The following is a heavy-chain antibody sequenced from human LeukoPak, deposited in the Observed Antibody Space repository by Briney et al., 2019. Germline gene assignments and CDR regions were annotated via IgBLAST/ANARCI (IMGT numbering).Heavy chain of an antibody. CDR2: IYHYGST. J-gene: IGHJ5*02. D-gene: IGHD2-2*02. CDR3: ARTTCDSTSCYTPTYNWFDP. V-gene: IGHV4-30-2*01. Sequence: SETLSLTCGVSGGSISRGGYSWSWIRQPPGKGLEWIGYIYHYGSTYYNPFLKSRVTISVDRSKNQFSLKLSSVTAADTAVYYCARTTCDSTSCYTPTYNWFDPWGQGTLVTVSS. CDR1: GGSISRGGYS.